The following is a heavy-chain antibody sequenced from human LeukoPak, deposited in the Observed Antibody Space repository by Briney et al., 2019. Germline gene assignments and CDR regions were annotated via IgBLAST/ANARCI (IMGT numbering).Heavy chain of an antibody. J-gene: IGHJ3*01. Sequence: PSETLSLTCTVSGGSISGTNYYWGWIRQPPGKTLEWIASFYSSGRSYYNPSLESRVTISVDTSKNQFSLELTSVTAADTAMYYCARHFSGLRDLDNWGQGTMVTVSS. CDR3: ARHFSGLRDLDN. D-gene: IGHD3/OR15-3a*01. CDR1: GGSISGTNYY. CDR2: FYSSGRS. V-gene: IGHV4-39*01.